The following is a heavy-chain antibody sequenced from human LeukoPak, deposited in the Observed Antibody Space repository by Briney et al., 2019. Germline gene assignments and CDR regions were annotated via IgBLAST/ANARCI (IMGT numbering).Heavy chain of an antibody. Sequence: ASVKVSCKASGYTFTSYDINWVRQATGQGLEWMGWMNPNSGNTGYAQKFQGRVTMTRNTSISTAYMELSSLRSEDTAVYYCARSLRGYSYGLPVSGYRGQGTLVTVSS. CDR1: GYTFTSYD. J-gene: IGHJ4*02. CDR3: ARSLRGYSYGLPVSGY. D-gene: IGHD5-18*01. CDR2: MNPNSGNT. V-gene: IGHV1-8*01.